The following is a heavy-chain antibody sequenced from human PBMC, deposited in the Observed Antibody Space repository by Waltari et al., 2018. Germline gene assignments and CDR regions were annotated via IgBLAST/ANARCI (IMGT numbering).Heavy chain of an antibody. Sequence: QVQLVESGGGVVQPGGSLRLSCAVSGLTFSSYGMHWVRQAPGKGLEWVAFIRYDGSNKCYADSVKGRFTISRDNSKNTLYLQMNILRAEDTAVYYCANIVAGTTTGYWGQGSLVTVSS. CDR1: GLTFSSYG. CDR3: ANIVAGTTTGY. CDR2: IRYDGSNK. V-gene: IGHV3-30*02. D-gene: IGHD6-19*01. J-gene: IGHJ4*02.